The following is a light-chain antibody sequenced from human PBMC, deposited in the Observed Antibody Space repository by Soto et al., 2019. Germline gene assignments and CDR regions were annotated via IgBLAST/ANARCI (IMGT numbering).Light chain of an antibody. Sequence: QSARTQPASWSGSPGQSIPISCTGTSSDVGGYNYVSWYQQHPGKAPKLMIYDVRNRPSGVSNRFSGSKSVNTASLTISGLQAEDEADYYCSSYTTTSTYVFGTGTKVTAL. V-gene: IGLV2-14*01. CDR3: SSYTTTSTYV. CDR2: DVR. CDR1: SSDVGGYNY. J-gene: IGLJ1*01.